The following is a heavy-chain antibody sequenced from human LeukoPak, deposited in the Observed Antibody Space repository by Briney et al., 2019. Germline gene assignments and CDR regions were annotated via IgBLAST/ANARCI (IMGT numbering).Heavy chain of an antibody. D-gene: IGHD3-10*01. CDR3: AKRGVVIRVILVGSHKEAYYFDS. V-gene: IGHV3-23*01. J-gene: IGHJ4*02. Sequence: GGSLRRSGAASGVTFSSYAMSWVRKAPGKGRVWVSATSGSGGSAHYADSVKGRFTISRDNSKNPLYLQMHSLRPEDTAVYFCAKRGVVIRVILVGSHKEAYYFDSWGQGALVTVSS. CDR1: GVTFSSYA. CDR2: TSGSGGSA.